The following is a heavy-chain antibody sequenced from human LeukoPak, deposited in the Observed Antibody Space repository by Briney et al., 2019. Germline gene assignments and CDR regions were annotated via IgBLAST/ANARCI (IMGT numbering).Heavy chain of an antibody. CDR3: AKPIVPSAISGAAFDI. CDR2: VDSSGGSK. J-gene: IGHJ3*02. V-gene: IGHV3-23*01. D-gene: IGHD2-2*02. Sequence: PGGSLRLSCAASGFTFSSYAMSWVRQAPRKGLEWVSAVDSSGGSKYYADSVKGRFTISRDNSKNTVYLQMNSLRADDTAVYYCAKPIVPSAISGAAFDIWGQGTMVTVSS. CDR1: GFTFSSYA.